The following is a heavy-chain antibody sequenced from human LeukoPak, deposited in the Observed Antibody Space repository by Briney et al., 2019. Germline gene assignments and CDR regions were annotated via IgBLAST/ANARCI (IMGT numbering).Heavy chain of an antibody. D-gene: IGHD2-2*01. CDR3: ARYGSPHIVVVPAARKNYYYYYMDI. CDR2: INPSGGST. J-gene: IGHJ6*03. Sequence: ASVKVSCKASGYTFTSYYMHWLRQAPGQGLEWMGIINPSGGSTSYAQKFQGRVTMTRDTSTSTVYMELSSLRSEDTAVCYRARYGSPHIVVVPAARKNYYYYYMDIWGKGTTVTVSS. CDR1: GYTFTSYY. V-gene: IGHV1-46*03.